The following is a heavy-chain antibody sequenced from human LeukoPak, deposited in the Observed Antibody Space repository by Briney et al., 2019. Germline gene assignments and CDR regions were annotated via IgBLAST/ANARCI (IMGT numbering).Heavy chain of an antibody. Sequence: SETLSLTCAVSGYSISSSYYWGWIRQPPGKGLEWIGTIYHSGSTHYNPSLKSRVTLSVDTSKNQFSLKLRSVTAADTAVYYCASLPSNTVTHDYWGQGTLVTVSA. CDR2: IYHSGST. V-gene: IGHV4-38-2*01. J-gene: IGHJ4*02. D-gene: IGHD4-11*01. CDR3: ASLPSNTVTHDY. CDR1: GYSISSSYY.